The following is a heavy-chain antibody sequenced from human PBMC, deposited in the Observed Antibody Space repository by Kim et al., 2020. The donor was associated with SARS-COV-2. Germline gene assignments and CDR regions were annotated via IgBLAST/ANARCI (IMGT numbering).Heavy chain of an antibody. J-gene: IGHJ6*02. V-gene: IGHV3-9*01. CDR1: GFTFDDYA. CDR3: AKDKPYGDYGHGMDG. D-gene: IGHD4-17*01. CDR2: ISWNGGSI. Sequence: GGSLRLSCAASGFTFDDYAMHWVRQAPGKGLEWVSGISWNGGSIDYADSVKGRFTISRDNAKNSLYLQMNSLRAEDTALYYCAKDKPYGDYGHGMDGWGQRTTVTVSS.